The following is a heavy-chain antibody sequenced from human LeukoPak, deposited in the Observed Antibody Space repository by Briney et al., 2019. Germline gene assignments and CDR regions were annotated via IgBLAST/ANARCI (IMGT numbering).Heavy chain of an antibody. CDR3: AVHLTAAHYGSGSYYSSPGAFDI. J-gene: IGHJ3*02. CDR1: GGTFISYA. Sequence: SVTVSCTASGGTFISYAISWVRQAPGQGLEWMGGIIPIFGTANYAQKFQGRVTITADESTSTAYMELSSLRSEDTAVYYCAVHLTAAHYGSGSYYSSPGAFDIWGQGTMVTVSS. D-gene: IGHD3-10*01. V-gene: IGHV1-69*13. CDR2: IIPIFGTA.